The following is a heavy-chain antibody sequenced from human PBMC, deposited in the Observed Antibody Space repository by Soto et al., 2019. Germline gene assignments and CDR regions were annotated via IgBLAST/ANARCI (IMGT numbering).Heavy chain of an antibody. CDR1: GGSFSGYY. CDR3: ARERGYSYGPAYYYYGMDV. J-gene: IGHJ6*02. D-gene: IGHD5-18*01. CDR2: INHSGST. V-gene: IGHV4-34*01. Sequence: SSETLSLTCAVYGGSFSGYYWSWIRQPPGKGLEWIGEINHSGSTNYNPSLKSRVTISVDTSKNQFSLKLSSVTAADTAVYYCARERGYSYGPAYYYYGMDVWGQGTTVTVSS.